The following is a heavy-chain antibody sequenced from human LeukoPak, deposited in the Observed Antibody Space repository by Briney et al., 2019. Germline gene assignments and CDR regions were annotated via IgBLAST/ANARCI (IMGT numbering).Heavy chain of an antibody. D-gene: IGHD1-26*01. CDR1: RGSIISYY. CDR3: ARGVYSGYLDY. Sequence: SETLSLTCTEPRGSIISYYWSWSREPPGKGPEWIGHIYYSGSTNYNPSLKSRVTISVDTSKNQFSLKLTSVTAADAAVYYCARGVYSGYLDYCGQGTLVTVSS. V-gene: IGHV4-59*01. J-gene: IGHJ4*02. CDR2: IYYSGST.